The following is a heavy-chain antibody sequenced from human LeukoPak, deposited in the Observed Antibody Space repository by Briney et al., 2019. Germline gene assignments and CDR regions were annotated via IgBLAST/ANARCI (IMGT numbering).Heavy chain of an antibody. J-gene: IGHJ3*02. Sequence: GSLRLSCAASGFTFSSYAMTWVRQAPGKGLEWVANIKLDGSEKTYAYSVMGRFTISRDNAKNSLYLQMNSLRAEDTAVYYCAREDLRAFDIWGQGTMVTVSS. CDR2: IKLDGSEK. V-gene: IGHV3-7*01. D-gene: IGHD3-10*01. CDR3: AREDLRAFDI. CDR1: GFTFSSYA.